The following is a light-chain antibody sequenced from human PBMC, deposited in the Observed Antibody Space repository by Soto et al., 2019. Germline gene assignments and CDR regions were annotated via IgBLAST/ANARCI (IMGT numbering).Light chain of an antibody. V-gene: IGLV6-57*04. CDR3: QSYDSSNLHVV. Sequence: NFMLTQPHSVSESPGKTVTISCTRSSGSIASNYVQWYQQRPGSAPTTVIYEDNQRPSGVPDRFSGSIDSSSNSASLTISGLKTEDEADYYCQSYDSSNLHVVFGGGTQLTDL. CDR1: SGSIASNY. CDR2: EDN. J-gene: IGLJ2*01.